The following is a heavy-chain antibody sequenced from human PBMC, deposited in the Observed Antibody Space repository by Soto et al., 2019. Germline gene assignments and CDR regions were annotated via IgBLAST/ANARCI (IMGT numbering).Heavy chain of an antibody. CDR3: ARWGLQDIVARTDAFDI. CDR2: IYYSGST. D-gene: IGHD2-15*01. CDR1: GGSISSYY. J-gene: IGHJ3*02. Sequence: SETLSLTCTVSGGSISSYYWIWIRQPPGKGLEWIGYIYYSGSTNYNPSLKSRVTISVDTSKNQFSLKLSSVTAADTAVYYCARWGLQDIVARTDAFDIWGQGTMVTVSS. V-gene: IGHV4-59*01.